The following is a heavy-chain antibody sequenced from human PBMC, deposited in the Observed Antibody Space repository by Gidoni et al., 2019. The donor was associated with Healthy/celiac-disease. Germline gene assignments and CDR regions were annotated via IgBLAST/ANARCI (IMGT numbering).Heavy chain of an antibody. D-gene: IGHD3-22*01. CDR3: ARDRSDSSGYVDY. Sequence: QVQLVESGGGVVQPGRSLRLSCAASGFTFSSYGMHWVRQAPGKGLEWVAVIWYDGSNKYYADSVKGRFTISRDNSKNTLYLQMNSLRAEDTAVYYCARDRSDSSGYVDYWGQGTLVTVSS. CDR2: IWYDGSNK. V-gene: IGHV3-33*01. J-gene: IGHJ4*02. CDR1: GFTFSSYG.